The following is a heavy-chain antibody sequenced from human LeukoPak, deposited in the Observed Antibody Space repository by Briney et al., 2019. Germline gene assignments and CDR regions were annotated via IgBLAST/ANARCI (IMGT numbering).Heavy chain of an antibody. CDR2: IKQDGSEK. J-gene: IGHJ4*02. D-gene: IGHD6-13*01. V-gene: IGHV3-7*01. Sequence: GGSLRLSCAASGFTFSSYWMSWVRQAPGKGLEWGANIKQDGSEKYYVDSVKGRFTISRDNAKNSLYLQMNSLRAEDTAVYYCARRGSVAAGYFDYWGQGTLVTVSS. CDR3: ARRGSVAAGYFDY. CDR1: GFTFSSYW.